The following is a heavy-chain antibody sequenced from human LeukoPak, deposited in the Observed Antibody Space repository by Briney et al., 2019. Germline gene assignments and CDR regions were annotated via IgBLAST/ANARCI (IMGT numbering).Heavy chain of an antibody. Sequence: CLSLSSSPSGFTFYIYDLDWGPQAPGSGLEWGSYLNSGGNLRYYADAVKVRCTISRANGKNSLYLQIHTLRPEDTSVYYCGSPSCGADCYSFDYWGQGTPVTFAS. CDR1: GFTFYIYD. J-gene: IGHJ4*02. V-gene: IGHV3-48*03. CDR3: GSPSCGADCYSFDY. D-gene: IGHD2-21*02. CDR2: LNSGGNLR.